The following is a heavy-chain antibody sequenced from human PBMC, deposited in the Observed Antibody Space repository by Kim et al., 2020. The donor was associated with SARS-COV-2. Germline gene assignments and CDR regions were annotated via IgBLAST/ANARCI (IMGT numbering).Heavy chain of an antibody. V-gene: IGHV5-10-1*01. CDR3: ARLVHSSSWSNLDPY. CDR2: IDPSDSYT. D-gene: IGHD6-13*01. Sequence: GESLKISCKGSGYSFTSYWISWVRQMPGKGLEWMGRIDPSDSYTNYSPSFQGHVTISADKSISTAYLQWSSLKASDTAIYYCARLVHSSSWSNLDPYWGQGTLVTVSS. J-gene: IGHJ4*02. CDR1: GYSFTSYW.